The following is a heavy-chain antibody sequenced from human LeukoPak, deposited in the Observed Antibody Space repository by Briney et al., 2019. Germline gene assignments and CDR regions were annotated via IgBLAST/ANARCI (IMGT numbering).Heavy chain of an antibody. CDR2: IYYSGST. CDR3: ARGEIPSGYSYGAAFDY. V-gene: IGHV4-59*01. CDR1: GGSISSYY. J-gene: IGHJ4*02. Sequence: SETLSLTCTVSGGSISSYYWSWIRQPPGKGLEWIGYIYYSGSTNYNPSLKSRVTISVDTSKNQFSLKLSSVTAADTAVYYCARGEIPSGYSYGAAFDYWGQGTLVTVSS. D-gene: IGHD5-18*01.